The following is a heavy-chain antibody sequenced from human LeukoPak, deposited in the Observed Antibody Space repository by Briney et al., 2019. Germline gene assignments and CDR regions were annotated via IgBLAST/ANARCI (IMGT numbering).Heavy chain of an antibody. CDR3: VRVSRSQECYYYYYMDV. V-gene: IGHV3-64*01. D-gene: IGHD3-3*01. J-gene: IGHJ6*03. Sequence: GRSLRLSCAASGFTFSSYAMHWVRQAPGKGLEYVSAISSNGGSTYYANSVKGRFTISRDNSKNTLYLQMGSLRAEDMAVYYCVRVSRSQECYYYYYMDVWGKGTTVTVSS. CDR1: GFTFSSYA. CDR2: ISSNGGST.